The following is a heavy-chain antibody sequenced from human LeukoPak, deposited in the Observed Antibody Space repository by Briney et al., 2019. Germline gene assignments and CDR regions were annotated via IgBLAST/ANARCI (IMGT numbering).Heavy chain of an antibody. D-gene: IGHD3-10*01. Sequence: GASVKVSCKASGYTFTSYGISWVRQAPGQGLEWMGWISAYNGNTNYAQKLQGRVTMTTDTSTSTAYMELRSLRSDDTAVYYCASAGRGDSQHYGMDVWGQGTTDSVSS. CDR3: ASAGRGDSQHYGMDV. J-gene: IGHJ6*02. V-gene: IGHV1-18*01. CDR1: GYTFTSYG. CDR2: ISAYNGNT.